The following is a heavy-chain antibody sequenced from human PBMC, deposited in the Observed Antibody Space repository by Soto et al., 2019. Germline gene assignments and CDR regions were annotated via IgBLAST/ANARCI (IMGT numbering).Heavy chain of an antibody. D-gene: IGHD3-22*01. J-gene: IGHJ3*02. CDR3: AKDRGNYDRSGDYYGLGWAFDI. V-gene: IGHV3-30*18. CDR2: ILYDASNK. CDR1: GFTFSSYG. Sequence: QVQLVESGGGVVQPGRSLRLSCAASGFTFSSYGMHWVRQAPGKGLEWLAVILYDASNKYYADSVKGRFTISRDNSKNTLYLQMNSLSAEDTAVYYCAKDRGNYDRSGDYYGLGWAFDIWGHGTMVTVSS.